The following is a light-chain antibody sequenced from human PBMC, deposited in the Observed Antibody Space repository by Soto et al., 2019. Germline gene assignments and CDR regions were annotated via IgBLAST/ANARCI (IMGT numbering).Light chain of an antibody. CDR1: QSISRN. CDR2: AAS. V-gene: IGKV1-39*01. CDR3: QQSYTTASIT. Sequence: DIQMTQSPSSLSASVGDRVTITCRASQSISRNLNWYQHKPGQAPKLLIYAASSLQIGVPSRFSGGGSGTEFNLSISSLQPEDFGTYYCQQSYTTASITFGQGTRLEIK. J-gene: IGKJ5*01.